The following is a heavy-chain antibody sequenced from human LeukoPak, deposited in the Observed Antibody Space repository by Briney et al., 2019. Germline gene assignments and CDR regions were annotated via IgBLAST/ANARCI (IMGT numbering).Heavy chain of an antibody. CDR2: ISAYNGNT. Sequence: ASVKVSGKASGYTFTSYGISWVRQAPGQGLEWMGWISAYNGNTNYAQKLQGRVTMTTDTSTSTAYMELRSLRSDDTAVYYCARDGPHIYYGSGKPQDYWGQGTLVTVSS. CDR1: GYTFTSYG. D-gene: IGHD3-10*01. J-gene: IGHJ4*02. V-gene: IGHV1-18*01. CDR3: ARDGPHIYYGSGKPQDY.